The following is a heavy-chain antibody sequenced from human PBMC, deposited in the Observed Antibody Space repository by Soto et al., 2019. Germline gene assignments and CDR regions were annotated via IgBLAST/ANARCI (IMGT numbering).Heavy chain of an antibody. CDR1: GGSISSGDYY. V-gene: IGHV4-30-4*01. CDR2: IYYSGST. CDR3: ARESSGDYLIGLDY. J-gene: IGHJ4*02. D-gene: IGHD4-17*01. Sequence: SETLSLTCTVSGGSISSGDYYWSWIRQPPGKGLEWIGYIYYSGSTYYNPSLKSRVTISVDTSKNQFSLKLSSVTAADTAVYYCARESSGDYLIGLDYWGQGTLVTVSS.